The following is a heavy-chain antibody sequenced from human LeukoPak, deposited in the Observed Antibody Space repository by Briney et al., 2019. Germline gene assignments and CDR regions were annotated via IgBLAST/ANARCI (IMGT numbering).Heavy chain of an antibody. V-gene: IGHV5-51*01. D-gene: IGHD3-22*01. CDR3: ARRSYYYDSSGYFSPYDI. Sequence: GESLKISCKGSGYSFTTYWIGWVRQMPGKGLEWMGIIYPGDSDTRYSPSFQGQVTISADKSISTAYLQWSSLKASDTAMYYCARRSYYYDSSGYFSPYDIWGQGTMVTVSS. CDR2: IYPGDSDT. J-gene: IGHJ3*02. CDR1: GYSFTTYW.